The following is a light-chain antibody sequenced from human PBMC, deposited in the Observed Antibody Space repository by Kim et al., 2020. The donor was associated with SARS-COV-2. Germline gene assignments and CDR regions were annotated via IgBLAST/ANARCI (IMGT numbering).Light chain of an antibody. CDR1: SGHSGNA. CDR2: VNNDGSH. CDR3: PRWGV. Sequence: QLVLTQSPTASASLGASVKLTCTLNSGHSGNAIAWHQQQPEKGPRYLMKVNNDGSHSKGDGIPDRFSGSSSGAERYLTIPSLQSVDEADYYCPRWGVCGGGTQLTVL. J-gene: IGLJ3*02. V-gene: IGLV4-69*01.